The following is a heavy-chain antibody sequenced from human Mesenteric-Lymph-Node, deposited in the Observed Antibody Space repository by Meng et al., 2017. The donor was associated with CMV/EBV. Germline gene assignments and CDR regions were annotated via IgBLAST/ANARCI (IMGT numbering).Heavy chain of an antibody. J-gene: IGHJ4*02. CDR1: GYSVTHYH. CDR3: AREMQYYFDY. Sequence: VSCKASGYSVTHYHMHWVRQAPGQGLEWMGIINPSSGSTTYAQKFQGRVTMTRDTSTSTLYMELSSLRSEDTAVYYCAREMQYYFDYWGQGTLVTVSS. V-gene: IGHV1-46*01. CDR2: INPSSGST.